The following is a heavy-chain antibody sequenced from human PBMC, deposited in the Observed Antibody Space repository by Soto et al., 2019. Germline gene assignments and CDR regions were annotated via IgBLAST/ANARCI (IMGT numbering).Heavy chain of an antibody. D-gene: IGHD3-22*01. V-gene: IGHV1-3*01. CDR2: INAGNGNT. CDR1: GHTFTSYA. CDR3: ARDHYDSSGYYPGSFDY. J-gene: IGHJ4*02. Sequence: ASVKVSCKASGHTFTSYAMHWVRQAPGQRLEWMGWINAGNGNTKYSQKFQGRVTITRDTSASTAYMELSSLRSEDTAVYYCARDHYDSSGYYPGSFDYWGQGTLVTVSS.